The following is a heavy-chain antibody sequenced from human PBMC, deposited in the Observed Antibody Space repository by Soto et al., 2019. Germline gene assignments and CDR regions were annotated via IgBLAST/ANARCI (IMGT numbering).Heavy chain of an antibody. Sequence: QVQLQESGPGLVKPSQTLSLTCTVSGGSISSGGHYWSWIRQHPGKGLEWIGYIYYSGTTYYNPSLKRRVTLSVDTSKNQFSLKLSSVTAADTAVYYCARAYYDSSGYSRYFDYWGQGTLVTVSS. CDR3: ARAYYDSSGYSRYFDY. CDR1: GGSISSGGHY. V-gene: IGHV4-31*03. J-gene: IGHJ4*02. CDR2: IYYSGTT. D-gene: IGHD3-22*01.